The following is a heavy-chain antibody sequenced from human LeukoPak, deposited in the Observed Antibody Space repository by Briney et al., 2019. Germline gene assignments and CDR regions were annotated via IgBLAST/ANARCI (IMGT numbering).Heavy chain of an antibody. J-gene: IGHJ4*02. CDR2: MSPKSGNT. CDR3: ARGGGYSYGYYY. Sequence: GASVKVSCKASGYTFTSYDINWVRQATGQGLEWMGWMSPKSGNTGYAQKFQGRVTITADKSTSTAYMELSSLRSEDTAVYYCARGGGYSYGYYYWGQGTLVTVSS. V-gene: IGHV1-8*01. CDR1: GYTFTSYD. D-gene: IGHD5-18*01.